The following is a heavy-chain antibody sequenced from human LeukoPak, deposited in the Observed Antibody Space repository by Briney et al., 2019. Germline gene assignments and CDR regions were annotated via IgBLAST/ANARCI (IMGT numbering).Heavy chain of an antibody. Sequence: PGGSLRLSCAASGFTFSSYVMGWVRQAPGKGLEWVSYISSSGSTIYYADSVKGRFTISRDNAKNSLYLQMNSLRAEDTAVNYCVRDICSGGSCYSGWFDPWGQGTLVTVSS. CDR2: ISSSGSTI. CDR3: VRDICSGGSCYSGWFDP. CDR1: GFTFSSYV. V-gene: IGHV3-48*04. D-gene: IGHD2-15*01. J-gene: IGHJ5*02.